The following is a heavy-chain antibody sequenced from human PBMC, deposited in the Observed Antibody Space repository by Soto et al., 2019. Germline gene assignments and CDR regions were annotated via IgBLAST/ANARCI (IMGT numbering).Heavy chain of an antibody. V-gene: IGHV1-18*01. D-gene: IGHD3-9*01. CDR2: ISAYNGNT. CDR1: GYTFTSYG. J-gene: IGHJ4*02. Sequence: ASVKVSCKASGYTFTSYGISWVRQAPGQGLEWMGWISAYNGNTNYAQKLQGRVTMTTDTSTSTAYMELRSLRSDDTAVDYCARDRPLGLTGYYPSESPKPKFDYWGQGTLVTVSS. CDR3: ARDRPLGLTGYYPSESPKPKFDY.